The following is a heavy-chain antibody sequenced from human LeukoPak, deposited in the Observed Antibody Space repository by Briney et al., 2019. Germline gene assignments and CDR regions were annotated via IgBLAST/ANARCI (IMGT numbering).Heavy chain of an antibody. V-gene: IGHV4-59*02. CDR2: IKSSGST. J-gene: IGHJ5*01. Sequence: SETLSLTCTVSGGSVSSYYCSWIRQPPPKGLEWIGYIKSSGSTNYNPSLKSRVTISIDTSKTQFSLRLNSVRAADTAVYYWARDGTVDKNWFDPRGQGTTVTVSS. CDR3: ARDGTVDKNWFDP. D-gene: IGHD1/OR15-1a*01. CDR1: GGSVSSYY.